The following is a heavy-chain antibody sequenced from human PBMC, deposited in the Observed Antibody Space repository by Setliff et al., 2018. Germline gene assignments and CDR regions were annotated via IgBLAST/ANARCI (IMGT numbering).Heavy chain of an antibody. V-gene: IGHV3-30*02. CDR1: GFTFSGYY. CDR3: VRDLHWGFDY. J-gene: IGHJ4*02. CDR2: IRNDGSSQ. D-gene: IGHD7-27*01. Sequence: GGSLRLSCAASGFTFSGYYMQWVRQAPGKGLEWVTFIRNDGSSQYYADSVQGRFTVSRDNAKNSLYLQMDSLRAEDTAVYYCVRDLHWGFDYWGLGTLVTVSS.